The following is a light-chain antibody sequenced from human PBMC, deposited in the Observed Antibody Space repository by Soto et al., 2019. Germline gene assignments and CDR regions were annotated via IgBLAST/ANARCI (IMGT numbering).Light chain of an antibody. Sequence: IVLTQAPDTLSFSPGERATLSCRASQSVSSSYLVWYQQKPGQAPRLLIYGASTRAAGIPDRFSGSGSGTDFTLTISRLESEDFAVYYCQYYGNSPPSVTFGPGTKVDIK. CDR1: QSVSSSY. J-gene: IGKJ3*01. CDR2: GAS. CDR3: QYYGNSPPSVT. V-gene: IGKV3-20*01.